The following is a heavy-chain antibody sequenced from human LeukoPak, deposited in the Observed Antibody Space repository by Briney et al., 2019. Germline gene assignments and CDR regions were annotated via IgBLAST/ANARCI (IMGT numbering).Heavy chain of an antibody. V-gene: IGHV4-30-4*01. D-gene: IGHD3-3*01. CDR2: IYYSGST. J-gene: IGHJ4*02. CDR3: ARVVSDFWSGYLFDY. Sequence: SETLSLTCTVSGGSISSGDYYWSWIRQPPGKGLEWIGYIYYSGSTYYNPSLKSRVTISVDTSKNQFSLKLSSVTAADTAVYYCARVVSDFWSGYLFDYWGQGTLVTVSS. CDR1: GGSISSGDYY.